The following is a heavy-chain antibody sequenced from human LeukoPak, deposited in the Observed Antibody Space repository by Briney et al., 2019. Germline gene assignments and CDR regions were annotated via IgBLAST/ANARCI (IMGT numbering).Heavy chain of an antibody. D-gene: IGHD4-23*01. V-gene: IGHV3-7*01. CDR1: AFTFSNYW. CDR2: MKEDGGEI. CDR3: VRDRGYSTFDY. Sequence: GGSLRLSCAASAFTFSNYWMSWVRQSPGKGLEWVANMKEDGGEINYVDSVEGRFTISRDNAKNSLYQQMNSLRVDDTAVYYCVRDRGYSTFDYWGQGTLVTVSS. J-gene: IGHJ4*02.